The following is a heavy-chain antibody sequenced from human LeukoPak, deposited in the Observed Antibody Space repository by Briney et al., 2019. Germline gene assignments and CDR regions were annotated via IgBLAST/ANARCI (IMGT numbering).Heavy chain of an antibody. CDR1: GGSISSGGYY. CDR2: IYYSGST. Sequence: PSETLSLTCTVSGGSISSGGYYWSWIRQHPGKGLEWIGYIYYSGSTYYNPSLKSRVTISVDTSKNQFSLKLSSVTAADTAMYYCARGGVVVPAAIPDYWGQGTLVTVSS. CDR3: ARGGVVVPAAIPDY. J-gene: IGHJ4*02. V-gene: IGHV4-31*03. D-gene: IGHD2-2*02.